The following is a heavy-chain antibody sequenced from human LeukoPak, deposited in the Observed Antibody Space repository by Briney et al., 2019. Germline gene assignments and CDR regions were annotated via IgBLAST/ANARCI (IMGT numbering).Heavy chain of an antibody. CDR2: ISDSSSYI. CDR3: ARCPSYDFWSGGNYYYMDV. V-gene: IGHV3-21*01. D-gene: IGHD3-3*01. Sequence: GGSLRLSCTASGFTFSRYSMNWVRQAPGKGLEWVSSISDSSSYIYYVDSVKGRFTISRDNAKNSLYLQMNSLRAEDTAVYYCARCPSYDFWSGGNYYYMDVWGKGTTVTVSS. J-gene: IGHJ6*03. CDR1: GFTFSRYS.